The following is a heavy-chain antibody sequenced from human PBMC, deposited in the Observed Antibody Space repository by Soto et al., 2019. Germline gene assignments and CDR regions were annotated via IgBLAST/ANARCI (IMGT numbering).Heavy chain of an antibody. V-gene: IGHV1-69*06. CDR1: GGTFSSYA. CDR3: ARDQVAGTQGNV. CDR2: IIPIFGTA. Sequence: SVKVSCKASGGTFSSYAISWVRQAPGQGLEWMGGIIPIFGTANYAQKFRGRVTITADKSTSTAYMELSSLRSEDTAVYYCARDQVAGTQGNVWGQGTTVTVSS. J-gene: IGHJ6*02. D-gene: IGHD6-19*01.